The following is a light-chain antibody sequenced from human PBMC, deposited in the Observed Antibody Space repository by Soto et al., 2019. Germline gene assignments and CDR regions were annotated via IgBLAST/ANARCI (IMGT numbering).Light chain of an antibody. CDR1: QSVSSY. CDR2: DAS. V-gene: IGKV3-11*01. J-gene: IGKJ5*01. CDR3: QQRSNWPPIT. Sequence: EIVLTQSPVTLSLSPGERATLSCRASQSVSSYLAGYQQKPGQAPRLLIYDASNRTTGIPARFSGSGSGTDFTLTISSREPEDFAVYYCQQRSNWPPITFGQGTRLEIK.